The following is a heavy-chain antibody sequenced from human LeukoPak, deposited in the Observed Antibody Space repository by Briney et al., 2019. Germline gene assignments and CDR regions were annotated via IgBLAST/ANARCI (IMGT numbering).Heavy chain of an antibody. D-gene: IGHD4-17*01. J-gene: IGHJ2*01. CDR2: IYSGGNT. V-gene: IGHV3-66*01. CDR3: ARAVTTGYFDL. CDR1: GFTVRDNY. Sequence: GCSLPLSCAASGFTVRDNYMSWVRQAPGKGLEWVSLIYSGGNTFYPDSVRGRFTISRDDSNNTLSLQMNSLRAEDTAVYYCARAVTTGYFDLWGRGTLVTVSS.